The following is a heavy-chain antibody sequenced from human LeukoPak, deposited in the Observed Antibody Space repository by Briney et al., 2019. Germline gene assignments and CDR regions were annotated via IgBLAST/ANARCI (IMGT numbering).Heavy chain of an antibody. D-gene: IGHD1-1*01. V-gene: IGHV3-11*01. CDR3: ARETVAGTFDY. J-gene: IGHJ4*02. Sequence: AGGSLRFSCAASGFTFSEYYMSWIRQAPGKGLEWVADISPTSDIVWYGDSAKGRFTISRDYAKDSLYLQMNSLGAEDTAVYYCARETVAGTFDYWSQGTLVTVSS. CDR1: GFTFSEYY. CDR2: ISPTSDIV.